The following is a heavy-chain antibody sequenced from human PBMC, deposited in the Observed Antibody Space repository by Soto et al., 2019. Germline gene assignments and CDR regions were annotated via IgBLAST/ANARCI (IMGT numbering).Heavy chain of an antibody. V-gene: IGHV4-61*08. CDR3: ARGVGSGSYYNQYNWFEP. D-gene: IGHD3-10*01. CDR2: IYYTGST. Sequence: SETLSLTCTVSGGSISSGDYYWSWIRQPPGKGLEWIGYIYYTGSTNYNPSLKSRVTISVDTSKYQFSLKLSSVTADDTAVYYCARGVGSGSYYNQYNWFEPWGQGTLVTVSS. CDR1: GGSISSGDYY. J-gene: IGHJ5*02.